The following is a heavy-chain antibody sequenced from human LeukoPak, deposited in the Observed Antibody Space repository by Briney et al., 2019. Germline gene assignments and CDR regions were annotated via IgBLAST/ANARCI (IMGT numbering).Heavy chain of an antibody. CDR3: VVGGSPGY. J-gene: IGHJ4*02. Sequence: GGSLRLSCAASGRAFSAYKMHWVRQAPRKGLVWVSRISTDGYTTDYADFVQGRFTASRDNTKNTWSLEMNSLRAEDTAVYYCVVGGSPGYWGQGTLVTVSS. CDR2: ISTDGYTT. D-gene: IGHD2-15*01. V-gene: IGHV3-74*01. CDR1: GRAFSAYK.